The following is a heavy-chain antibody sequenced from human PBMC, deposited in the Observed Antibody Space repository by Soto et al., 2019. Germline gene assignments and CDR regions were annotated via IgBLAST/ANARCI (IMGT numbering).Heavy chain of an antibody. Sequence: PGGSLRLSCVVSGFTFSSYGMHWVRQAPGKGLGWVAVIPYDGSHTYYADSVKGRFTISRDNSKNTLYLQMDSLRAEDTAVYYCAKLLVLEGEVQDFDYWGQGTLVTVSS. CDR1: GFTFSSYG. CDR2: IPYDGSHT. D-gene: IGHD3-3*01. V-gene: IGHV3-30*18. CDR3: AKLLVLEGEVQDFDY. J-gene: IGHJ4*02.